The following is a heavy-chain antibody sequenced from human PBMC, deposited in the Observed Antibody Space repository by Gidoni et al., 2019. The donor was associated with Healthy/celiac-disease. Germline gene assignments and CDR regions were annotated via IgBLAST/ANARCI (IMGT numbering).Heavy chain of an antibody. V-gene: IGHV6-1*01. D-gene: IGHD2-2*02. CDR1: GDSVSSNSAA. CDR3: AKGGYCSSTSCYNYYYYYMDV. CDR2: TYYRSKWYN. Sequence: QVQLQQSGPGLVTPSQTLSLTCAISGDSVSSNSAAWNWIRQSPSRGLEWLGRTYYRSKWYNDYAVSVKSRITINPDTSKNQFSLQLNSVTPEDTAVYYCAKGGYCSSTSCYNYYYYYMDVWGKGTTVTVSS. J-gene: IGHJ6*03.